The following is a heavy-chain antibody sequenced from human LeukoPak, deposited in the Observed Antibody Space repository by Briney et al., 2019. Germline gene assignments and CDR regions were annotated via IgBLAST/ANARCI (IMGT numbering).Heavy chain of an antibody. CDR2: ISYDGSNK. Sequence: PGRSLRLSCAASGFTCSSYAMHWVRQAPGKGLEWVAVISYDGSNKYYADSVKGRFTISRDNSKNTLYLQMNSLRAEDTAVYYCAREGDYGDTDSGYFDYWGQGTLVTVSS. V-gene: IGHV3-30-3*01. CDR3: AREGDYGDTDSGYFDY. J-gene: IGHJ4*02. CDR1: GFTCSSYA. D-gene: IGHD4-17*01.